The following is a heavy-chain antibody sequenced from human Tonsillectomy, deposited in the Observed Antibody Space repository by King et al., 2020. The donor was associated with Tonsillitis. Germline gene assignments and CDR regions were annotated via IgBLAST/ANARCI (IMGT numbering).Heavy chain of an antibody. CDR2: ISWNSYSI. D-gene: IGHD6-19*01. CDR3: AKDGNGGSGFRSFDF. Sequence: VQLVESGGGLVQPGRSLRLSCAASGFKFDEYAMHWVRQVPGKGLEWVSGISWNSYSISYVDSVKGRFTISRDNAKNSLYLHMNSLRPEDTALYYCAKDGNGGSGFRSFDFWGQGTQVTVSS. J-gene: IGHJ4*02. V-gene: IGHV3-9*01. CDR1: GFKFDEYA.